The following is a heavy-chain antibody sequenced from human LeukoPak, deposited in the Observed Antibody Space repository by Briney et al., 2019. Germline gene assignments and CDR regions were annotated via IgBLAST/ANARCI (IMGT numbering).Heavy chain of an antibody. V-gene: IGHV3-21*01. CDR3: ARIPYSSSSGPFDI. D-gene: IGHD2-2*01. CDR1: GSAFSTSG. Sequence: GGSLRLSCAASGSAFSTSGMSWVRQAPGKGLEWVSYISSSSNFIFYGDSMRGRFTISRDNARNSLYLQMNNLRAEDTAIYYCARIPYSSSSGPFDIWGQGTMVTVSS. J-gene: IGHJ3*02. CDR2: ISSSSNFI.